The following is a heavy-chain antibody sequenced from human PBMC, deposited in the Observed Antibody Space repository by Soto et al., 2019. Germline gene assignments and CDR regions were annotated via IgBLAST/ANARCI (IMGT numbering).Heavy chain of an antibody. J-gene: IGHJ4*01. CDR1: GGLISKYS. V-gene: IGHV1-69*06. Sequence: QVQLVQSGAEGRKPGSSVNVSCKTSGGLISKYSFNWVRQAPGQGLEWMGGVLPISGSTDYAQKFQGRLTITADRSTSTVYMELSRLRSDDTANYYCATIRVRGGPLRFEDGGQGMLISVSS. CDR2: VLPISGST. D-gene: IGHD5-12*01. CDR3: ATIRVRGGPLRFED.